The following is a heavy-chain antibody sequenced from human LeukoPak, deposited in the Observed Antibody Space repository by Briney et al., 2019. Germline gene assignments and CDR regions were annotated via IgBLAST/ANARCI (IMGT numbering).Heavy chain of an antibody. Sequence: GGSLRLSCAASGFTFSSYSMNWVRQAPGKGLEWVSSISSSSSYIYYADSVKGRFTISRDNAKNSLYLQMNSLRAEDTAVYYCARDRLIDYYDSSGYYYWDYYYYGMDVWGQGTTVTVSS. J-gene: IGHJ6*02. CDR2: ISSSSSYI. CDR1: GFTFSSYS. V-gene: IGHV3-21*01. D-gene: IGHD3-22*01. CDR3: ARDRLIDYYDSSGYYYWDYYYYGMDV.